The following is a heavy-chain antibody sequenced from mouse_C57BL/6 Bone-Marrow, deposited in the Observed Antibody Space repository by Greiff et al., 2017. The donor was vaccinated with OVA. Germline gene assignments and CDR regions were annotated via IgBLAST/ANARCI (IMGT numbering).Heavy chain of an antibody. CDR3: ARMGDGYYEGYAMDY. Sequence: EVQLQQSGPELVKPGASVKISCKASGYTFTDYYMNWVKQSHGKSLEWIGDINPKNGGTSYNQKFKGKATLTADKSSSTAYMELRSLTSEDSAGYYCARMGDGYYEGYAMDYWGQGTSVTVSS. J-gene: IGHJ4*01. V-gene: IGHV1-26*01. D-gene: IGHD2-3*01. CDR1: GYTFTDYY. CDR2: INPKNGGT.